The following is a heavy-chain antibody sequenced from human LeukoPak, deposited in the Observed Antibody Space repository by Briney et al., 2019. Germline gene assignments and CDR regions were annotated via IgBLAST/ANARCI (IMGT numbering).Heavy chain of an antibody. V-gene: IGHV1-2*02. CDR3: ARRYCSSTSCSTDAFDI. CDR1: GYTFTGYY. Sequence: GASVKVSCKASGYTFTGYYMHWVRQAPGQGLEWMGWINPNSGGTNYAQKFQGRVTMTRDTSISIAYMELSRLRSDDTAVYYCARRYCSSTSCSTDAFDIWGQGTMVTVSS. D-gene: IGHD2-2*02. J-gene: IGHJ3*02. CDR2: INPNSGGT.